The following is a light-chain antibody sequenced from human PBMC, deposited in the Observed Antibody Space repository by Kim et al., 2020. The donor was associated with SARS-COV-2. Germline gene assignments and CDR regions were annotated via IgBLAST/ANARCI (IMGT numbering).Light chain of an antibody. CDR1: SAEVYDFNY. J-gene: IGLJ2*01. V-gene: IGLV2-11*03. CDR3: CTFVGRRTNTLI. CDR2: DVT. Sequence: SVTISCTGTSAEVYDFNYVSWYQQRPGKAPKLIIYDVTQRPSGVPDRFSGSKSGDTASLTVYGLQTEDEAEYFCCTFVGRRTNTLIFGGGTQLTVL.